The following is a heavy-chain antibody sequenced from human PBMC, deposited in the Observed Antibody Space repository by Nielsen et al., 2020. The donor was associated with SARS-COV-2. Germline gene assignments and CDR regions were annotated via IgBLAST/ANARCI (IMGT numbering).Heavy chain of an antibody. J-gene: IGHJ6*02. CDR3: AQAHYFFGMDV. Sequence: SGPTLVKPTQTLTLTCSFSGFSLSATGMCVTWIRQPPGKALEWLALIDWDDDKYYSSSLKTRLTISKDASKNQVVLTMTNMDPGDTAVYYCAQAHYFFGMDVWGPGTTVTVS. CDR1: GFSLSATGMC. CDR2: IDWDDDK. V-gene: IGHV2-70*13.